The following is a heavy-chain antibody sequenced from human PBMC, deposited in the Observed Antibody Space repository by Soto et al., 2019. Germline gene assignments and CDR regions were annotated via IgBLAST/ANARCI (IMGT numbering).Heavy chain of an antibody. V-gene: IGHV3-23*01. J-gene: IGHJ6*02. CDR1: GFTFNPDA. Sequence: GGSLRLSCAASGFTFNPDAMTWVRQAPGKGLEWVSAIGGSGGNRYYADSVKGRFTISRDNSKNTLYLQVNSLRAEDTAVYYCAKDRLSAAGTDGQRDGMAVWGQGTTVTVSS. D-gene: IGHD6-13*01. CDR3: AKDRLSAAGTDGQRDGMAV. CDR2: IGGSGGNR.